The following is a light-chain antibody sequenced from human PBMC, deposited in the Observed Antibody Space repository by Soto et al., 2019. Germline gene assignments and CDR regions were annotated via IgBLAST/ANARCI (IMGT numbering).Light chain of an antibody. V-gene: IGLV2-14*01. J-gene: IGLJ3*02. CDR3: SSYTSSSFWV. Sequence: QSALTQPASVSGSPGQSITISCTGTSRDVGGYNYVSWYQQHPGKAPKLMIYEVSNRPSGVSNRFSGSKSGNTASLTISGRQAEDEADYYCSSYTSSSFWVFGGGTKLTVL. CDR2: EVS. CDR1: SRDVGGYNY.